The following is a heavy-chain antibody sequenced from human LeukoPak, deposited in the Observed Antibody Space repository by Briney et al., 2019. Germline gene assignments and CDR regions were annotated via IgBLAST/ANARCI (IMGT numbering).Heavy chain of an antibody. CDR3: ARTVCDLGSGYYYYYMDV. J-gene: IGHJ6*03. V-gene: IGHV1-18*01. CDR1: GYTFTSYG. Sequence: GASVMVSCKASGYTFTSYGISWVRQAPGHAREWMGWISAYNGNTNSAQKLQGRVTMTTDTSTSTAYMELRSLRADDTALYDCARTVCDLGSGYYYYYMDVWGKGTTVTVSS. CDR2: ISAYNGNT. D-gene: IGHD2-8*01.